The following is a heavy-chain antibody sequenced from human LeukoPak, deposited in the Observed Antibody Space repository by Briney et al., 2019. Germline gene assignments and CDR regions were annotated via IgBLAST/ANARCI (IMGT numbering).Heavy chain of an antibody. D-gene: IGHD3-16*01. Sequence: GASVKVSCKASGYTFTDYYMHWVQQAPGKGLEWMGRVDPEDGETIYAEKFQGRVTITADTSTDTAYMELSSLRSEDTAVYYCARGASIRAYNWFDPWGQGTLVTVSS. CDR3: ARGASIRAYNWFDP. J-gene: IGHJ5*02. V-gene: IGHV1-69-2*01. CDR2: VDPEDGET. CDR1: GYTFTDYY.